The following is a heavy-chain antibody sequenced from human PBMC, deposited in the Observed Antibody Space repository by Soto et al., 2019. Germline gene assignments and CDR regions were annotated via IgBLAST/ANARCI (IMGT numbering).Heavy chain of an antibody. CDR1: GFTFSSYG. CDR3: AREAHPYCSSTSCYGDY. J-gene: IGHJ4*02. Sequence: QVQLVESGGGVVQPGRSLRLSCAASGFTFSSYGMHWVRQAPGKGLEWVAVIWYDGSNKYYADSVKGRFTISRDNSKNTLYLQMISLRAEDTAVYYCAREAHPYCSSTSCYGDYWGQGTLVTVSS. D-gene: IGHD2-2*01. CDR2: IWYDGSNK. V-gene: IGHV3-33*01.